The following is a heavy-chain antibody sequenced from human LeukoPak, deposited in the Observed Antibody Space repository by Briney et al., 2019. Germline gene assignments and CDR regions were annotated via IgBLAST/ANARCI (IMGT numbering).Heavy chain of an antibody. CDR2: INPNSGGT. Sequence: GASVKVSCKASGYTFTDYYMHWVRQAPGQGLEWMRRINPNSGGTNYAQKFQGRVTMTRDTSISTAYMELSRLRSDDTAVYYCARVTYSSSSGKLDYWGQGTLVTVSS. V-gene: IGHV1-2*06. D-gene: IGHD6-6*01. CDR3: ARVTYSSSSGKLDY. J-gene: IGHJ4*02. CDR1: GYTFTDYY.